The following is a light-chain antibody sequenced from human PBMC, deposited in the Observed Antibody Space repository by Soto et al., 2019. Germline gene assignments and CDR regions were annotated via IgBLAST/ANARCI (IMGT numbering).Light chain of an antibody. J-gene: IGKJ5*01. Sequence: DLPLTQSPSSLSAAIGDRVTITCRASQSIKNYLNWYQHKPGAAPKLLIFGASNLESGVPSRFSGSGSGTEFTLSISSLQPEDFATYYCQQGYSTPPITFGQGTRLEIK. CDR3: QQGYSTPPIT. CDR2: GAS. V-gene: IGKV1-39*01. CDR1: QSIKNY.